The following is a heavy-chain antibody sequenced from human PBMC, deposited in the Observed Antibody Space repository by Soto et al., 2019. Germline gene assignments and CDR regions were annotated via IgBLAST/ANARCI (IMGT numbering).Heavy chain of an antibody. Sequence: GASVKVSCKASGYTFTSYGISWVRQAPGQGLEWMGWISAYNGNTNYAQKLHGRVTMTTDTSTSTAYMELRSLRSDDTAVYYCARDHYDFWSGDDSSSFLYWGQGTLVTVSS. J-gene: IGHJ4*02. V-gene: IGHV1-18*01. CDR3: ARDHYDFWSGDDSSSFLY. CDR1: GYTFTSYG. CDR2: ISAYNGNT. D-gene: IGHD3-3*01.